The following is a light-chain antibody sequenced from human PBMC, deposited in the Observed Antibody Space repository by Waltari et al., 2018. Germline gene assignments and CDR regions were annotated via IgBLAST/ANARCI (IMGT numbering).Light chain of an antibody. V-gene: IGLV1-51*01. Sequence: QSVLTQPPSVSAAPGQKVTISCSGSSSNIGNNYVSWYQQLPGTAPKLLIYDKNQRPSGIPDRFSGSKSGTSATVGITGLQTGDEADYYCGTWDSSLSAWVFGGGTKLTVL. J-gene: IGLJ3*02. CDR3: GTWDSSLSAWV. CDR2: DKN. CDR1: SSNIGNNY.